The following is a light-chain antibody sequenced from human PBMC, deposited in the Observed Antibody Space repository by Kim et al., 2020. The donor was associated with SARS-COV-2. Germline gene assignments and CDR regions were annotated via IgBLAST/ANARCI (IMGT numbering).Light chain of an antibody. CDR2: GAS. Sequence: IVLTQSPGTLSLSPGETAILSCRASQSVSASYLAWYQQKPGQAPRLLIYGASIRAISIPHRFSGGGSGTDFTLAISGLEPEDFAVYFCQHFGGSLTFGGGTKVDIK. CDR3: QHFGGSLT. V-gene: IGKV3-20*01. J-gene: IGKJ4*01. CDR1: QSVSASY.